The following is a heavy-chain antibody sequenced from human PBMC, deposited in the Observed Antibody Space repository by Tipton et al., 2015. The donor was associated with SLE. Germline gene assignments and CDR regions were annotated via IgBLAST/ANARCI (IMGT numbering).Heavy chain of an antibody. CDR2: INHSGST. V-gene: IGHV4-34*01. CDR3: ARFTIFGVVITHRWFDP. CDR1: GGSFSGYY. J-gene: IGHJ5*02. Sequence: TLSLTCAVYGGSFSGYYWSWIRQPPGKGLEWIGEINHSGSTNYNPSLKSRVTISVDTSKNQFSLKLSSVTAADTAVYYCARFTIFGVVITHRWFDPWGQGTLVTVSS. D-gene: IGHD3-3*01.